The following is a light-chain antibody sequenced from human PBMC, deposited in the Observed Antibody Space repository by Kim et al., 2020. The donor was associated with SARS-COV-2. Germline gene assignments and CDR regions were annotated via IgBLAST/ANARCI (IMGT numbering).Light chain of an antibody. CDR1: NLGDKS. Sequence: SYELTQPPSESVAPGKTANISCGVNNLGDKSVQWYQQKPGQAPILVIFYDSDRPSGIPERFSGSTSGNTATLTISRVEVGDEADYYCQVWDSGSDHWVFGGGTKLTVL. CDR2: YDS. J-gene: IGLJ3*02. CDR3: QVWDSGSDHWV. V-gene: IGLV3-21*04.